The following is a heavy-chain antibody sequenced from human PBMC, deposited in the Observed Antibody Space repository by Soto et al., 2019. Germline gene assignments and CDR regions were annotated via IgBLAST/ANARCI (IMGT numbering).Heavy chain of an antibody. D-gene: IGHD2-2*01. CDR1: GFTFSSYA. CDR3: ARDGSSTSPEYGMDV. J-gene: IGHJ6*02. Sequence: GGSLRLSCAASGFTFSSYAMHWVRQAPGKGLEWVAVISYDGSNKYYADSVKGRFTISRDNSKNTLYLQMNSLRAEDTAVYYCARDGSSTSPEYGMDVWGQGTTVTVSS. V-gene: IGHV3-30-3*01. CDR2: ISYDGSNK.